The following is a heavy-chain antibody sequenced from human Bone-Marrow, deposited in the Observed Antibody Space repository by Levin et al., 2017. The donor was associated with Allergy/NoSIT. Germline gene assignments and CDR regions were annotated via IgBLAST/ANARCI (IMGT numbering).Heavy chain of an antibody. V-gene: IGHV4-31*03. CDR1: GDSINSGHYY. CDR2: VYFTGAS. J-gene: IGHJ4*02. D-gene: IGHD3-10*01. CDR3: ARGGATRESFFDH. Sequence: SETLSLTCSVSGDSINSGHYYWNWIRQHPGKGLEWIGYVYFTGASYYNPSLESRLTISRDTSKNQFSLKLTSTTAADTAVDYCARGGATRESFFDHWGQGALVTVSS.